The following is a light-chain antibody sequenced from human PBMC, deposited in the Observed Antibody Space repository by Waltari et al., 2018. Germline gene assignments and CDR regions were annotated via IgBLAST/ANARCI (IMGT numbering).Light chain of an antibody. CDR2: ETY. J-gene: IGKJ1*01. CDR3: QKYESLPAT. Sequence: EIVLMQSPGTLSLSPGERATLSCRASQSVGKYLAWYQQRPGQAPRLLIYETYRRATGTPERFTGSGSGTDFSLTISRLEPEDFAVYYCQKYESLPATFGQGTTVEIK. CDR1: QSVGKY. V-gene: IGKV3-20*01.